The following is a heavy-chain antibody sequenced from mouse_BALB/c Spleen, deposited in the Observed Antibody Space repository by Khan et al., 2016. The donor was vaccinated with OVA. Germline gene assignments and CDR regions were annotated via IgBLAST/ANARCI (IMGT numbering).Heavy chain of an antibody. CDR1: GYTFTSYW. CDR2: IAPGSGSA. CDR3: ARSNYYGKSLYAMDF. Sequence: DLVKPGASVKLSCKASGYTFTSYWINWIKQRPGQGLEWIGHIAPGSGSAYYNEMFKDKATLTVDTSSSTAYIQLSSLSSEDSAVYFCARSNYYGKSLYAMDFWGQGTSVTVSS. D-gene: IGHD1-1*01. V-gene: IGHV1S41*01. J-gene: IGHJ4*01.